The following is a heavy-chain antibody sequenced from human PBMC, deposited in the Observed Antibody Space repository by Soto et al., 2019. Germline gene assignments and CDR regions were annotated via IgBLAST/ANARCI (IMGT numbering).Heavy chain of an antibody. J-gene: IGHJ4*02. CDR3: AKGNQWLVH. Sequence: GGSLRLSCAASGFTFDDYAMHWVRQAPGKGLEWVSGISWNSGSIGYADSVKGRFTISRDNAKNSLYLQMNSLRAEDTALYYCAKGNQWLVHWGQGTLVTVSS. CDR1: GFTFDDYA. V-gene: IGHV3-9*01. CDR2: ISWNSGSI. D-gene: IGHD6-19*01.